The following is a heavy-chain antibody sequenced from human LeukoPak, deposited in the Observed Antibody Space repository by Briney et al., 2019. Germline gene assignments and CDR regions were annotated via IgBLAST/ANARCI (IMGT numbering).Heavy chain of an antibody. CDR1: GGSISSYY. J-gene: IGHJ4*02. CDR3: ARGPYSSSWFIDY. V-gene: IGHV4-59*01. D-gene: IGHD6-13*01. CDR2: IYYSGST. Sequence: PSETLSLTCTVPGGSISSYYWSWIRQPPGKGLEWIGYIYYSGSTNYNPSLKSRVTILVDTSKNQFSLKLSSVTAADTAVYYCARGPYSSSWFIDYWGQGTLVTVSS.